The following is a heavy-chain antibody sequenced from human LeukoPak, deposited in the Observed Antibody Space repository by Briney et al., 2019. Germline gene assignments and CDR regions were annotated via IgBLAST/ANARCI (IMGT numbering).Heavy chain of an antibody. CDR2: IYSGGST. J-gene: IGHJ4*02. CDR3: ATDQDTAMLDY. D-gene: IGHD5-18*01. Sequence: PGGSLRLSCAASGLTFNKYGMNWVRQAPGKGLEWVSVIYSGGSTYYADSVKGRFTISRDNSKNTLYLQMNSLRAEDTAVYYCATDQDTAMLDYWGQGTLVTVSS. CDR1: GLTFNKYG. V-gene: IGHV3-66*01.